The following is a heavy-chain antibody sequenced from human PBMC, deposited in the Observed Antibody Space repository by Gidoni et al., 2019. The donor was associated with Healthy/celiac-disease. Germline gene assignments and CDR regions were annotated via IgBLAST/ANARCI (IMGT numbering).Heavy chain of an antibody. D-gene: IGHD3-22*01. V-gene: IGHV4-31*03. J-gene: IGHJ4*02. CDR2: IYYSGST. CDR3: ARDSSPHSSGLDY. CDR1: GGSIISGGYY. Sequence: QVQLQESGPGLVKPSQTLSLTCTVSGGSIISGGYYWSWIRQHPGKGLEWIGYIYYSGSTYYNPSLKSRVTISVDTSKNQFSLKLSSVTAADTAVYYCARDSSPHSSGLDYWGQGTLVTVSS.